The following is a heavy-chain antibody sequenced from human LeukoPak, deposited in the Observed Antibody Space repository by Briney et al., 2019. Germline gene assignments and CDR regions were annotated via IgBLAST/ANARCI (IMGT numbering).Heavy chain of an antibody. J-gene: IGHJ3*02. D-gene: IGHD2-2*02. CDR2: FDPEDGET. Sequence: GASVKVSCKASGYTFTSYDINWVRQAPGKGLEWMGGFDPEDGETIYAQKFQGRVTMTEDTSTDTAYMELSSLRSEDTAVYYCATDLCSSTSCYTSGGAFDIWGQGTMVTVSS. V-gene: IGHV1-24*01. CDR1: GYTFTSYD. CDR3: ATDLCSSTSCYTSGGAFDI.